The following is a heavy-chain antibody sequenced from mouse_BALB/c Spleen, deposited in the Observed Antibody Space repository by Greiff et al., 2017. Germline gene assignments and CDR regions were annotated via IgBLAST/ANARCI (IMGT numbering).Heavy chain of an antibody. V-gene: IGHV14-3*02. CDR2: IDPANGNT. Sequence: VQLQPSGAELVKPGASVKSSCTASGFHIKDTHMHWVKQRPEQGLEWIGRIDPANGNTKYDPKFQGKATITADTSSNTAYLQRSSLTSEDTAVYYCARSLPYIDYWGQGTTLTGSS. J-gene: IGHJ2*01. CDR3: ARSLPYIDY. CDR1: GFHIKDTH.